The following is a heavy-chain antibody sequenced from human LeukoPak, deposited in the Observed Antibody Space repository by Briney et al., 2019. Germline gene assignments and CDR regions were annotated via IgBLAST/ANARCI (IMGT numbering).Heavy chain of an antibody. J-gene: IGHJ6*03. V-gene: IGHV4-4*07. D-gene: IGHD4-17*01. Sequence: SETLSLTCTVSGASITSNYWSWIRQPAGKGLEWIGRIYHSGSTYYNPSLKSRVTISVDTSKNQFSLKLSSVTAADTAVYYYARLDYGDYEPLYMDVWGKGTTVTVSS. CDR1: GASITSNY. CDR3: ARLDYGDYEPLYMDV. CDR2: IYHSGST.